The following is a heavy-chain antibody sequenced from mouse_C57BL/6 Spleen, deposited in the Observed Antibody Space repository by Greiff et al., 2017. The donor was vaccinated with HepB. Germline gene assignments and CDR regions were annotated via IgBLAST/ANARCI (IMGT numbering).Heavy chain of an antibody. Sequence: VQLQQSGSELRSPGSSVKLSCKDFDSEVFPIAYMSWVRQKPGHGFEWIGGILPSIGRTIYGEKFEDKATLDADTLSNTAYLELNSLTSEDSAIYYGARPITTVVAPYWYFDVWGTWTTVTVSS. CDR1: DSEVFPIAY. CDR3: ARPITTVVAPYWYFDV. V-gene: IGHV15-2*01. D-gene: IGHD1-1*01. CDR2: ILPSIGRT. J-gene: IGHJ1*03.